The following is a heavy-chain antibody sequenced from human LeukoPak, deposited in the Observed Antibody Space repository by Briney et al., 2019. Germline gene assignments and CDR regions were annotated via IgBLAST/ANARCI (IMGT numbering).Heavy chain of an antibody. CDR1: GFTFSDYY. J-gene: IGHJ4*02. Sequence: GGSLRLSCAASGFTFSDYYMSWIRQAPGKGLEWVSYISSSGSFIYYAASVKGRFTISRDNAKNSLYLQVNSLTAEDTAVYYCARAGVDTSGYYYQGFDYWGQGTLVTVSS. D-gene: IGHD3-3*01. CDR2: ISSSGSFI. CDR3: ARAGVDTSGYYYQGFDY. V-gene: IGHV3-11*04.